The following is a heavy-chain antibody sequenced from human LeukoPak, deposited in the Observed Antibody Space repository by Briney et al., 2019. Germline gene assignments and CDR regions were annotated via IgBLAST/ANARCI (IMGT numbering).Heavy chain of an antibody. CDR1: EFTFSSYW. J-gene: IGHJ5*02. D-gene: IGHD6-13*01. CDR2: INTDGSST. V-gene: IGHV3-74*01. CDR3: ARESGIAAALDL. Sequence: GGSLRLSCAVSEFTFSSYWMHWVRQAPGKGLVWVSRINTDGSSTSYADSVKGRFTISRDNAKNTLYLQMNSLRAEDTAVYYCARESGIAAALDLWGQGTLVTVSS.